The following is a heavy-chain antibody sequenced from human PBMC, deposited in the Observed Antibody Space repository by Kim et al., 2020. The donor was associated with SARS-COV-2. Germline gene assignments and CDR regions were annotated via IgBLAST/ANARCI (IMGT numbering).Heavy chain of an antibody. V-gene: IGHV4-59*01. Sequence: SETLSLTCTVSGGSISSYYWSWIRQPPGKGLEWIGYIYYSGSTNYNPSLKSRVTISVDTSKNQFSLKLSSVTAADTAVYYCARDLPYCSSTSCSSRGWFDPWGQGTLGPVSS. CDR2: IYYSGST. CDR3: ARDLPYCSSTSCSSRGWFDP. D-gene: IGHD2-2*01. J-gene: IGHJ5*02. CDR1: GGSISSYY.